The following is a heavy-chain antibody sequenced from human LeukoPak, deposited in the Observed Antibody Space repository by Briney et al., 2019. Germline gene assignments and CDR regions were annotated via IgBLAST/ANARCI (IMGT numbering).Heavy chain of an antibody. CDR2: ISAYNGNI. D-gene: IGHD6-19*01. V-gene: IGHV1-18*01. Sequence: ASVKVSCTASGYTFTSYGISWVRQAPGQGLEWMGWISAYNGNINYAQKVQGRVTMTTDTSTGTAYMELRSLRSDDTAVYYCARDEYSSGWYGGPYGMDVWGQGTTVTVSS. CDR1: GYTFTSYG. J-gene: IGHJ6*02. CDR3: ARDEYSSGWYGGPYGMDV.